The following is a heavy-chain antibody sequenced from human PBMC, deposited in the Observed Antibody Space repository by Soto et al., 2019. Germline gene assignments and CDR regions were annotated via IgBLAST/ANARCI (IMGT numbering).Heavy chain of an antibody. J-gene: IGHJ6*02. Sequence: QITLKESGPPLVKPTQTLTLTCTFSGFSLSTSGVGVGWIRQPPGKALEWLTLIYWNDDKRYSPSLKSRLTLTNDTSKNQVVLTMNNMDPVDTATYYCAHAAYDSGYVYGLDVWGQGTTVTVSS. CDR2: IYWNDDK. CDR3: AHAAYDSGYVYGLDV. D-gene: IGHD5-12*01. V-gene: IGHV2-5*01. CDR1: GFSLSTSGVG.